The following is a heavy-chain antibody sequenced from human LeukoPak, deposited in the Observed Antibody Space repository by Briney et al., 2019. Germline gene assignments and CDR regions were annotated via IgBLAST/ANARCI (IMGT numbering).Heavy chain of an antibody. D-gene: IGHD2-15*01. V-gene: IGHV3-23*01. Sequence: GGSLRLSCAASGSTSSSYARSGGRQAPGKGLEGGSAICGSGGSTYYADSGKGRFTSSRDNSKNTLYLQMNSLSAEATAVYYCTKKLHAFDIWGQGTMVTVSS. CDR1: GSTSSSYA. CDR3: TKKLHAFDI. CDR2: ICGSGGST. J-gene: IGHJ3*02.